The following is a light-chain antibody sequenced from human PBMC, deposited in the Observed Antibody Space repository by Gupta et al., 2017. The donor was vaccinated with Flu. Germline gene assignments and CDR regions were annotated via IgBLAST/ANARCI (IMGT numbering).Light chain of an antibody. CDR3: QVWDSSSDHVV. CDR1: NIGSKS. J-gene: IGLJ2*01. V-gene: IGLV3-21*02. Sequence: SYVLTQPPSVSVAPGQTARITCGGNNIGSKSVHWYQQKPGQAPVLVVYEDSDRPSGIPERFSGSNSENTATLTISRVEAGDEADYYCQVWDSSSDHVVFGGGTKLTVL. CDR2: EDS.